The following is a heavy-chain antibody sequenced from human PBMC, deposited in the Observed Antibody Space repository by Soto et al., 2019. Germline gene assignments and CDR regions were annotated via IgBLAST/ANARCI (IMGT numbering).Heavy chain of an antibody. V-gene: IGHV3-30*18. CDR2: ISYDGSNK. J-gene: IGHJ4*02. CDR3: AKDLRRGIAVAGPDY. D-gene: IGHD6-19*01. Sequence: VQLVESGGGVVQPGRSLRLSCAASGFTFSSYGMHWVRQAPGKGLEWVAVISYDGSNKYYADSVKGRFTISRDNSKNTLYLQMNSLRAEDTAVYYCAKDLRRGIAVAGPDYWGQGTLVTVSS. CDR1: GFTFSSYG.